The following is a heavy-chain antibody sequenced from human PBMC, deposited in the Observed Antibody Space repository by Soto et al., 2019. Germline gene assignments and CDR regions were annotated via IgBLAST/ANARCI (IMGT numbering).Heavy chain of an antibody. V-gene: IGHV1-8*01. Sequence: QVQLVQSGAEVKKPGASVKVSCKASGYTFTSYDINWVRQATGQGLEWMGWMNPNSGNTGYAQKFQGRATKTRNTSISTAYMELSSLGSEDTAVYYCASEGTGTTSMDVWGQGTTVTVSS. D-gene: IGHD1-1*01. CDR1: GYTFTSYD. J-gene: IGHJ6*02. CDR3: ASEGTGTTSMDV. CDR2: MNPNSGNT.